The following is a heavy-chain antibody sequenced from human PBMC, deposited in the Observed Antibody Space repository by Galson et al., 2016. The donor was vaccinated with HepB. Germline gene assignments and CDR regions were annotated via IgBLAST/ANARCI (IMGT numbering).Heavy chain of an antibody. CDR3: AREPPYTGAYNWFDT. J-gene: IGHJ5*02. V-gene: IGHV3-48*03. CDR2: ISSYGSTI. Sequence: SLRLSCAASGFTSTTSEMTWVRQAPGKGLEWISYISSYGSTIYYADSVKGRFTISRDNAENSLYLQMNSLRAEVTAVYYCAREPPYTGAYNWFDTWGQGTLVTVSS. D-gene: IGHD7-27*01. CDR1: GFTSTTSE.